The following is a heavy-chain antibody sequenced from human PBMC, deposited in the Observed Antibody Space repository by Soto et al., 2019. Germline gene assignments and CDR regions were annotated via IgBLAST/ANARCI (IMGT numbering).Heavy chain of an antibody. CDR3: ARGWASNWFDP. V-gene: IGHV1-3*01. CDR1: GYTFTSYS. Sequence: ASVKVSCKASGYTFTSYSMQWVRQAPGERLEWMGWINAGNGNTKYSQKFQGRVTITRGTSANTAYMELNSLRFEDTAVYYCARGWASNWFDPWDQGTLVTVSS. CDR2: INAGNGNT. J-gene: IGHJ5*02.